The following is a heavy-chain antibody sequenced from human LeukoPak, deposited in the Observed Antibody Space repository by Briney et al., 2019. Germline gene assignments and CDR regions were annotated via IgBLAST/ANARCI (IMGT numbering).Heavy chain of an antibody. CDR2: ISGSGDGT. CDR3: AKEGQQQLVGGIDY. Sequence: PGGSLRLPCAASGFAFINYAMSWVRQAPGKGLEWVSAISGSGDGTYYADSVKGRFTISRDNSKNALYLQINSLRAEDTAVYYCAKEGQQQLVGGIDYWGQGTLVTVSS. V-gene: IGHV3-23*01. CDR1: GFAFINYA. J-gene: IGHJ4*02. D-gene: IGHD6-13*01.